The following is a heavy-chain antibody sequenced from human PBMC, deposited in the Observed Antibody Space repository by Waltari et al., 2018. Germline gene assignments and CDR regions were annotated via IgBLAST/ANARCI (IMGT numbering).Heavy chain of an antibody. Sequence: QVQLQQWGAGLLKPSETLSLTCAVYGGSFSGYYWSWIRQPPGKGLEWIGEINHSGRTNDTPALKSGVNISVDTSKNQFSLKLSSVTAADTPVYYCARSSGWYSRYWFDPWGQGTLVTVSS. CDR1: GGSFSGYY. J-gene: IGHJ5*02. CDR3: ARSSGWYSRYWFDP. CDR2: INHSGRT. D-gene: IGHD6-19*01. V-gene: IGHV4-34*01.